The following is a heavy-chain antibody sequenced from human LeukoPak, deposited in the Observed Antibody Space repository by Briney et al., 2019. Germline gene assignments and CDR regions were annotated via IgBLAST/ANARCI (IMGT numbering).Heavy chain of an antibody. CDR1: GFTFSSYE. CDR2: ISSSGSTI. CDR3: ARDRLYYYGSGSDY. V-gene: IGHV3-48*03. J-gene: IGHJ4*02. D-gene: IGHD3-10*01. Sequence: GGSLRLSCAAAGFTFSSYEMNWVRQAPGKGLEWVSYISSSGSTIYYADSVKGRFTISRDNAKNSLYLQMNSLRAEDTAVYYCARDRLYYYGSGSDYWGQGTLVTVSS.